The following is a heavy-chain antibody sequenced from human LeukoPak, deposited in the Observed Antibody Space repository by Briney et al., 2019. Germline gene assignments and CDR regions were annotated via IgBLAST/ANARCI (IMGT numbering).Heavy chain of an antibody. V-gene: IGHV3-21*01. D-gene: IGHD3-10*01. J-gene: IGHJ4*02. Sequence: PGGSLRLSCATSGFTFSSYSMNWVRQAPGKGLEWVSSISSSSSYIYYADSVKGRFTISRDNAKNSLYLQMNSLRAEDTAVYYCARGQHYYGSESYPEWGQGTLVTVSS. CDR2: ISSSSSYI. CDR1: GFTFSSYS. CDR3: ARGQHYYGSESYPE.